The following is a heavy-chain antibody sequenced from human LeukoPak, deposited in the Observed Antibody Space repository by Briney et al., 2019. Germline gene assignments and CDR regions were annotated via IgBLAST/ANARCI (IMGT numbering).Heavy chain of an antibody. CDR1: GGSISSYY. CDR3: ASNNWSYVFDY. J-gene: IGHJ4*02. CDR2: IYYSGST. V-gene: IGHV4-59*08. D-gene: IGHD1-7*01. Sequence: KASETLSLTCTVSGGSISSYYWSWIRQPPGKGLEWIGYIYYSGSTNYNPSLKSRVTISVDTSKNQFSLKLSSVTAADTAVYYCASNNWSYVFDYWGQGTLVTVSS.